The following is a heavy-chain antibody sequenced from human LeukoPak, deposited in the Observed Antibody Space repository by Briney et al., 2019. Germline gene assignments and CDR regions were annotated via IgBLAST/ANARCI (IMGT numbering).Heavy chain of an antibody. D-gene: IGHD3-10*01. CDR3: ARVGRRSGSYPYAFDI. CDR1: GGTFSSYA. Sequence: GASVKVSCKASGGTFSSYAISWVRQAAGQGLEWMGGIIPIFGTANYAQKFQGRVTITADESTSTAYMELSSLRSEDTAVYYCARVGRRSGSYPYAFDIWGQGTMVTVSS. V-gene: IGHV1-69*13. CDR2: IIPIFGTA. J-gene: IGHJ3*02.